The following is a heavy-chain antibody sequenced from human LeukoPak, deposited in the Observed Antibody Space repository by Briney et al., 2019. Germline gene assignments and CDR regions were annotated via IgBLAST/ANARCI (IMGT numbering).Heavy chain of an antibody. V-gene: IGHV3-11*04. CDR3: ARRRYLARAYDY. Sequence: AGGSLRLSCAASGFTFSDYYMSWIRQAPGKGLEWVSYISSSGSTIYYADSVKGRFTISRDNAKNSLYLQMNSLRAEVTAVYYCARRRYLARAYDYWGQGTLVTVSS. CDR1: GFTFSDYY. CDR2: ISSSGSTI. D-gene: IGHD3-9*01. J-gene: IGHJ4*02.